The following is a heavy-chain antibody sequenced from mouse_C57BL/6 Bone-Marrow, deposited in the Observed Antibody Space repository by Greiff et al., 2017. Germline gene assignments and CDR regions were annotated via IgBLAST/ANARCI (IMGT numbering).Heavy chain of an antibody. CDR2: IDPNSGGT. CDR1: GYTFTSYW. CDR3: ASRTVVATEYAMDY. J-gene: IGHJ4*01. V-gene: IGHV1-72*01. Sequence: QVQLQQPGAELVKPGASVKLSCKASGYTFTSYWMHWVKQRPGRGLEWIGRIDPNSGGTKYNEKFKSKATLTVDKPSSTAYMQLSSLTSEDTAVYYCASRTVVATEYAMDYWGQGTSVTVSS. D-gene: IGHD1-1*01.